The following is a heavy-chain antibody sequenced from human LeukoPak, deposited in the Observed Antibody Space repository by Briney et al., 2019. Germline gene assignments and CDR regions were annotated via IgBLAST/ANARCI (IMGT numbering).Heavy chain of an antibody. CDR3: ARDSPTPVAAAEGFDY. CDR1: GGSISSGSYY. V-gene: IGHV4-39*07. CDR2: ISYSGST. D-gene: IGHD6-13*01. J-gene: IGHJ4*02. Sequence: PSETLSLTCTVSGGSISSGSYYWGWIRQPPGKGLEWIGSISYSGSTYYNPSLKSRVTISVDTSKNQFSLKVSSVTAADTAVYYCARDSPTPVAAAEGFDYWGQGTLVTVSS.